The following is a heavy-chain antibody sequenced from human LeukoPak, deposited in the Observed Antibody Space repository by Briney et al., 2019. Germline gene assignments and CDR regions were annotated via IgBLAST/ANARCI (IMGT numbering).Heavy chain of an antibody. D-gene: IGHD3-3*01. CDR3: ALLSWSGYFYFDY. V-gene: IGHV4-59*01. CDR1: GGSISSYY. Sequence: SETLSLTCTVSGGSISSYYWSWIRQPPGKGLEWIGYFYYSGSTNYNPSLKSRVTISVDTSKNQFSLRLSSVTAADTAVYYCALLSWSGYFYFDYWGQGTLVTVSS. J-gene: IGHJ4*02. CDR2: FYYSGST.